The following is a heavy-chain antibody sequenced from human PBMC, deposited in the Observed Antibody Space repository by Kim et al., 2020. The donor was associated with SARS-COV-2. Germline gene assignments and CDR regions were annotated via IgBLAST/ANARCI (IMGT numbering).Heavy chain of an antibody. D-gene: IGHD2-2*01. J-gene: IGHJ5*02. CDR3: ATGPAAISSNWFDP. Sequence: ASVKVSCKVSGYTLTSLSLPLVGPSGVGVRGWMGGFDPADGATIYAQKFQGRVTMTEDTSTDTAYMERSSLRSEDTAVYYCATGPAAISSNWFDPWGQGTLVTVSS. CDR1: GYTLTSLS. CDR2: FDPADGAT. V-gene: IGHV1-24*01.